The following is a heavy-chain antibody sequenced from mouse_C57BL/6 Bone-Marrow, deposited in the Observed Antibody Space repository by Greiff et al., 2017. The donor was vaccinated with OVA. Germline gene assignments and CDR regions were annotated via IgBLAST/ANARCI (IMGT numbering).Heavy chain of an antibody. D-gene: IGHD3-2*02. J-gene: IGHJ4*01. Sequence: EVQLQQSGAELVKPGASVKISCKASGYTFTDYYMTWVKQSPGKSLEWIGDINPNNGGTSYNQKFKGKATLTVDKSSSTAYMELSSLTSEDSAVYDGARWLRGRPCYYDLDYWGQGTTVTVSS. CDR3: ARWLRGRPCYYDLDY. V-gene: IGHV1-26*01. CDR2: INPNNGGT. CDR1: GYTFTDYY.